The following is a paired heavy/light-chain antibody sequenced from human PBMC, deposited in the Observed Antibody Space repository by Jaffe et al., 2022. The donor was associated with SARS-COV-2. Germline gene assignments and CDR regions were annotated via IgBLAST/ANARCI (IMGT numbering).Heavy chain of an antibody. CDR2: LYYSGNN. D-gene: IGHD1-26*01. CDR3: ARQDVGVTFSN. Sequence: QLQLQESGPGLVKTSETLSLTCTVSGGSVTSSGFYWGWIRQPPGKGLEWIGNLYYSGNNQYNPSLRSRVTISVDTSKNQFSLKLNSVTAADTAVYYCARQDVGVTFSNWGQGTLVTVSS. CDR1: GGSVTSSGFY. V-gene: IGHV4-39*01. J-gene: IGHJ4*02.
Light chain of an antibody. Sequence: DFVVTQSPDSLAVSLGERATINCKSSQNLLYSSNNKNYLAWYQQKPGQPPKLLIYWASTRGTGVPDRFSGSGSGTDFTLTIASLQAEDVAVYYCQQYYSNMPFTFGQGTKLEIK. CDR3: QQYYSNMPFT. J-gene: IGKJ2*01. CDR1: QNLLYSSNNKNY. CDR2: WAS. V-gene: IGKV4-1*01.